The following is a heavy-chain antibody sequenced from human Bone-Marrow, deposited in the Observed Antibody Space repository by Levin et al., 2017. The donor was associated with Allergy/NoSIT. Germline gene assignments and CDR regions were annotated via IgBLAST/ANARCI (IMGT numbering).Heavy chain of an antibody. CDR3: AKRDCSGGRCYHAFDY. CDR2: IYPGDSDT. Sequence: ASVKVSCKGSGYSFTSYWIGWVRQMPGKGLEWMGIIYPGDSDTRYSPSFEGQVTISVDKSISTAYLQWSSLKASDSAIYYCAKRDCSGGRCYHAFDYWGQGTRVTVSS. J-gene: IGHJ4*02. V-gene: IGHV5-51*01. D-gene: IGHD2-15*01. CDR1: GYSFTSYW.